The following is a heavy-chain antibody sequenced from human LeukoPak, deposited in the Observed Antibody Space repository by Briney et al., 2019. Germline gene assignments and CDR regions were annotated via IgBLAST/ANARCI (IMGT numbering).Heavy chain of an antibody. V-gene: IGHV1-2*02. CDR3: ARSWLRFPTFDY. CDR1: GYTFSGYY. D-gene: IGHD5-12*01. J-gene: IGHJ4*02. Sequence: ASVRVSCKASGYTFSGYYVHWVRQAPRQGLEWMGWINPNSGGTNYAQKFQGRVTMTRDTSISTAYMELSSLRSEDTAVYYCARSWLRFPTFDYWGQGTLVTVSS. CDR2: INPNSGGT.